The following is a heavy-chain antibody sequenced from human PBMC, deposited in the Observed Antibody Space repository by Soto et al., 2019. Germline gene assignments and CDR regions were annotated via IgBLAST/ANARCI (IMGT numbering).Heavy chain of an antibody. Sequence: QVQLVQSGAEVKKPGSSVKVSCKASGGTFSSYAISWVRQAPGQGLEWMGGIIPIFGTANYAQKFQGRVTRTGDESTNTADRELSSLSSEDTAVYYCARPSGYYLIFGAFDIWGQGTMVTVSS. CDR3: ARPSGYYLIFGAFDI. J-gene: IGHJ3*02. CDR1: GGTFSSYA. CDR2: IIPIFGTA. V-gene: IGHV1-69*12. D-gene: IGHD3-22*01.